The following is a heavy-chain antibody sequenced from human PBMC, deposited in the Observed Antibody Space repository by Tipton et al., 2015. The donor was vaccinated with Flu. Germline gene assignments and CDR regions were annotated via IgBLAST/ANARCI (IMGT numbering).Heavy chain of an antibody. D-gene: IGHD2-2*02. CDR2: INPNSGGT. CDR3: ATAPIVIVPAAIRGGYYYGMDV. CDR1: GYTFTGYY. Sequence: QLVQSGAEVKKPGASVKVSCKASGYTFTGYYMHWVRQAPGQGLGWMGRINPNSGGTNYAQKFQGRVTMTRDTSISTAYMELSRLRSDDTAVYYCATAPIVIVPAAIRGGYYYGMDVWGQGTTVTVSS. V-gene: IGHV1-2*06. J-gene: IGHJ6*02.